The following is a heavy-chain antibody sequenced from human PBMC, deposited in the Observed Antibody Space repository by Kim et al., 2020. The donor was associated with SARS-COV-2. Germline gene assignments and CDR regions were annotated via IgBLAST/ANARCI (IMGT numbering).Heavy chain of an antibody. CDR2: IYHSGST. D-gene: IGHD6-6*01. CDR1: GGSISSSNW. Sequence: SETLSLTCAVSGGSISSSNWWSWVRQPPGKGLEWIGEIYHSGSTNYNPSLKSRVTISVDKSKNQFSLKLSSVTAADTAVYYCARAPILNEMARLRRTGFDPWGQGTLVTVSS. V-gene: IGHV4-4*02. J-gene: IGHJ5*02. CDR3: ARAPILNEMARLRRTGFDP.